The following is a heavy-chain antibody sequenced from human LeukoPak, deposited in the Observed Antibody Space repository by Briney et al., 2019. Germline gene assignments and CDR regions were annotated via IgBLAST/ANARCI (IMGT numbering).Heavy chain of an antibody. J-gene: IGHJ4*02. CDR1: GYTFTSYY. V-gene: IGHV1-46*01. CDR2: INPSGGST. Sequence: GASVKVSCKASGYTFTSYYMHWVRQAPGQGLEWMGIINPSGGSTSYAQKFQGRVTMTRDMSTSTVYMELSSLRSEDTAVYYCARDPRHAQYSSSPGLDWGQGTLVTVSS. D-gene: IGHD6-6*01. CDR3: ARDPRHAQYSSSPGLD.